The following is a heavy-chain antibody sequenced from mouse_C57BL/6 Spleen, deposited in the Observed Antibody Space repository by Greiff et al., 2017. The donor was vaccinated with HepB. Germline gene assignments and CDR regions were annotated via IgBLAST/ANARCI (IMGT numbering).Heavy chain of an antibody. CDR1: GFTFSSYA. V-gene: IGHV5-4*01. D-gene: IGHD2-3*01. J-gene: IGHJ2*01. CDR3: ARDDGYYHFDY. CDR2: ISDGGSYT. Sequence: EVKLVESGGGLVKPGGSLKLSCAASGFTFSSYAMSWVRQTPEKRLEWVATISDGGSYTYYPDNVKGRFTISRDNAKNNLYLQMSHLKSEDTAMYYCARDDGYYHFDYWGQGTTLTVSS.